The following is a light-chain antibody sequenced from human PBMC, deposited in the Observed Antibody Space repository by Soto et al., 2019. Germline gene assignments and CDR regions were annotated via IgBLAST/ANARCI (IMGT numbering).Light chain of an antibody. J-gene: IGLJ3*02. Sequence: QSALTQPRSVSGSPGQSVTISCTGTRSDVAGYNYVSWYQQHPGKAPKLMIYDVTKRPSGVPDHFSGSKSGNTASLTISGLQAEDEADYYCCSYAGSYTWVFGGGTQLTVL. CDR3: CSYAGSYTWV. V-gene: IGLV2-11*01. CDR1: RSDVAGYNY. CDR2: DVT.